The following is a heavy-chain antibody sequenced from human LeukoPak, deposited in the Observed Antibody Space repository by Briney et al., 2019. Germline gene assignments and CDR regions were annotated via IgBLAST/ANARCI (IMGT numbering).Heavy chain of an antibody. CDR2: IIPIFGTA. J-gene: IGHJ4*02. CDR1: GGTFSSYA. CDR3: ATQYSSSSSLEDY. Sequence: ASVKVSCKASGGTFSSYAISWVRQAPGQGLEWMGRIIPIFGTANYAQKFQGRVTITTDESTSTAYMEPSSLRSEDTAVYYCATQYSSSSSLEDYWGQGTLVTVSS. V-gene: IGHV1-69*05. D-gene: IGHD6-6*01.